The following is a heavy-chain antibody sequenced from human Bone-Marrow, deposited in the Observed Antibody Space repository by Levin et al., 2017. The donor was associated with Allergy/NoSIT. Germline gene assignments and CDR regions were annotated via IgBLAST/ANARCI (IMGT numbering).Heavy chain of an antibody. J-gene: IGHJ4*02. V-gene: IGHV6-1*01. CDR1: GDSVSRALTA. CDR2: THYRSKFYT. CDR3: ARGNNYVDS. Sequence: RSQTLSLTCAISGDSVSRALTAWNWLRQSPSAGLEWLGRTHYRSKFYTDYAGSVQSRIKIYPDTSKNQFSLQLLSATPEDTAVYFCARGNNYVDSWGQGTPVTVSS.